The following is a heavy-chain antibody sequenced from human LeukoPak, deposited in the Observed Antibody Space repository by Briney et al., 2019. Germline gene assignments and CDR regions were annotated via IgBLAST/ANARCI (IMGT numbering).Heavy chain of an antibody. CDR1: GFTFSSYG. Sequence: GGSLRLSCAASGFTFSSYGMHWVRQAPGKGLEWVAVIWYDGSKKYYAESVKGRFTISRDNSKNTLYLQTNSLRAEDTAVYYCVRRESGSSWSEFDYWGQGTLVTVSS. J-gene: IGHJ4*02. CDR2: IWYDGSKK. CDR3: VRRESGSSWSEFDY. D-gene: IGHD6-13*01. V-gene: IGHV3-33*01.